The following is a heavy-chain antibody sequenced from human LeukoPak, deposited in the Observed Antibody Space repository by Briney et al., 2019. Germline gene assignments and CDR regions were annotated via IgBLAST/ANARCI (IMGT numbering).Heavy chain of an antibody. D-gene: IGHD3-9*01. Sequence: ASVKVSCKASGYTFTGYYMHWVRQAPGQGLEWMGWINPNSGGTNYAQKFQGRVTMTRDTSISTAYMELSRLRSGDTAVYYCARDLPLTGLYDYWGQGTLVTVSS. V-gene: IGHV1-2*02. CDR1: GYTFTGYY. CDR2: INPNSGGT. CDR3: ARDLPLTGLYDY. J-gene: IGHJ4*02.